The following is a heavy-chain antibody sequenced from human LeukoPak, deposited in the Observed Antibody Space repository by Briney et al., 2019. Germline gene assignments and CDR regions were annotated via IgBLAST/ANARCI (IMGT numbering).Heavy chain of an antibody. CDR1: GFTFSSYA. V-gene: IGHV3-23*01. J-gene: IGHJ4*01. CDR2: ISGSGGST. Sequence: GGSLRLSCAASGFTFSSYAMSWVRQAPGKGLEWVSAISGSGGSTYYADSVKGRFTISRDNSKNTLHLQMNSLRAEDTAVYYCAKGIYSSGWSYFDYWGHGTLVTVSS. D-gene: IGHD6-19*01. CDR3: AKGIYSSGWSYFDY.